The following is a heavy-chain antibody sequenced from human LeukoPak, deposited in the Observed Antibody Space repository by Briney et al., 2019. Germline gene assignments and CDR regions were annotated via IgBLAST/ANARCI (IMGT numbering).Heavy chain of an antibody. J-gene: IGHJ4*02. Sequence: ASVTVSCKASGYTFTSYDINWVRQATGQGLEWMGWMNTISGNAGYAQKCQGRVTMTRNTSISTAYMELSSLRSEGTAVYYCALQQTPTAMVTRDYWGQGTLVTVSS. CDR3: ALQQTPTAMVTRDY. V-gene: IGHV1-8*01. CDR1: GYTFTSYD. D-gene: IGHD5-18*01. CDR2: MNTISGNA.